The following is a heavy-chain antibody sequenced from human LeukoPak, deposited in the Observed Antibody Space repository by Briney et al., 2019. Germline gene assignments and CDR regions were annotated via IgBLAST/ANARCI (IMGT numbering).Heavy chain of an antibody. J-gene: IGHJ4*02. CDR3: AKGEDYGSGTVHFAS. CDR2: IYHGGST. CDR1: GGSFSGYY. Sequence: SETLSLTCAVYGGSFSGYYWSWIRQPPGKGLEWIGEIYHGGSTNYNPSLKSRIAMSVDRSRNQFSLQLSSVTAADTAVYYCAKGEDYGSGTVHFASWGQGTLVTVSS. D-gene: IGHD3-10*01. V-gene: IGHV4-34*01.